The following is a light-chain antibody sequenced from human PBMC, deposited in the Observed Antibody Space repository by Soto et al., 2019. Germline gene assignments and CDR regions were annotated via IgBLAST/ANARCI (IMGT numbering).Light chain of an antibody. CDR2: AAS. J-gene: IGKJ3*01. V-gene: IGKV1-39*01. CDR3: QQLNIYPLT. CDR1: QSISSY. Sequence: DIQMTQSPSSLSASVGDRVTIPCRASQSISSYLNWYQQKPGKAPKLLIYAASSLQSGVPSRFSGSGSGTEFTLTISSPQPEDFATYYCQQLNIYPLTFGPGTKVDIK.